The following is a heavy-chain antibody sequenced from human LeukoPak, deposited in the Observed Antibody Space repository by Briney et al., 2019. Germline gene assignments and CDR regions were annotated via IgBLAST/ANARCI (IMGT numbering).Heavy chain of an antibody. Sequence: GGSLILSCAASGFTFSSYWMHWVRQAPGKGLVWVSRINSDGSSTSYADSVKGRFTISRDNAKNTLYLQMNSLRAEDTAVYYCAREEDILTGYYLVWGQGTLVTVSS. D-gene: IGHD3-9*01. CDR2: INSDGSST. CDR3: AREEDILTGYYLV. J-gene: IGHJ4*02. CDR1: GFTFSSYW. V-gene: IGHV3-74*01.